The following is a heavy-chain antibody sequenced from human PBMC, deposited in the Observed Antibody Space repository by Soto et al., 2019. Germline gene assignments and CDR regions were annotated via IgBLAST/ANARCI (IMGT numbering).Heavy chain of an antibody. Sequence: GGSLRLSCAASGFTFSSYDMHWVRQATGKGLEWVSAIGTAGDTYYPGSVKGRFTISRENAKNSLYLQMNSLRAGDTAVYYCARAAPDSSGYYSYDYWGQGTLVTVSS. CDR2: IGTAGDT. D-gene: IGHD3-22*01. V-gene: IGHV3-13*01. CDR3: ARAAPDSSGYYSYDY. CDR1: GFTFSSYD. J-gene: IGHJ4*02.